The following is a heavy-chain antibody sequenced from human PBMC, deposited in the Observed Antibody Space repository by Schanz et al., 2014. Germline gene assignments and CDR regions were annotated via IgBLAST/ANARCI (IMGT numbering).Heavy chain of an antibody. J-gene: IGHJ6*02. CDR2: IYYSGST. Sequence: QLQLQESGPGLVKPSETLSLTCTVSGGSISSAIYYWGWIRQPPGKGLEWIGYIYYSGSTYYNPALKSRVTISVDTSKNQFSLKLSSVTAADTAVYYCARAEINSGYARYYYGMDVWGQGTTV. D-gene: IGHD5-12*01. CDR3: ARAEINSGYARYYYGMDV. CDR1: GGSISSAIYY. V-gene: IGHV4-39*07.